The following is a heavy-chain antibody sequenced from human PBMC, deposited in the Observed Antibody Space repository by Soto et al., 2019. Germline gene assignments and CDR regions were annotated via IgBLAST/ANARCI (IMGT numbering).Heavy chain of an antibody. Sequence: EVQLVESGGGLVQPGGSLRLSCAASGFTFSSYSMNWVRQAPGKGLEWVSYISSSSTIYYADSVKGRFTISRDNAKNSLYLQMNSLRDEDTAVYYCARPSRSGFFDYWGQGTLVTVSS. CDR2: ISSSSTI. D-gene: IGHD3-22*01. CDR1: GFTFSSYS. V-gene: IGHV3-48*02. J-gene: IGHJ4*02. CDR3: ARPSRSGFFDY.